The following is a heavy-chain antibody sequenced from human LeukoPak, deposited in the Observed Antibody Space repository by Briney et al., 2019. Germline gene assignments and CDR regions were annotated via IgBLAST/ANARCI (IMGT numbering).Heavy chain of an antibody. CDR3: ARQKLGGAGTPNFDY. D-gene: IGHD6-19*01. J-gene: IGHJ4*02. CDR2: IYYSGST. CDR1: GGSISSYY. Sequence: SETLSLTCTVSGGSISSYYWSWIRQPPGKGLEWIGYIYYSGSTNYNPSLKSRVTISVDTSKNQFSLKLSSVTAADTAVYYCARQKLGGAGTPNFDYWGQGTLVTVSS. V-gene: IGHV4-59*08.